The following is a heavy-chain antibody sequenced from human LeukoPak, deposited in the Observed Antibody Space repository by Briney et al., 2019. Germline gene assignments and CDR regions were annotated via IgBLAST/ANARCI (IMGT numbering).Heavy chain of an antibody. Sequence: ASVKVSCKASGYTFTSNGISWVRQAPGQGLEWMGWISGYNGNTNYPRKVQGRVTMTTDTSTSTAYMELRSVTSDDTAIYYCARDGITWAFDIWGQGTMVTVSS. J-gene: IGHJ3*02. D-gene: IGHD1/OR15-1a*01. CDR1: GYTFTSNG. V-gene: IGHV1-18*01. CDR2: ISGYNGNT. CDR3: ARDGITWAFDI.